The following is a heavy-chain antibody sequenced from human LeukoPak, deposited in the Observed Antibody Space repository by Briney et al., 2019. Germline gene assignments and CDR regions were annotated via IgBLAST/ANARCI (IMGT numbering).Heavy chain of an antibody. D-gene: IGHD2-2*01. CDR3: ARGRHCSSTSCYWDPNNWFDP. Sequence: ASVKVSCKASGYTFTNYDINWVRQATGQGLEWMGWMNPNSGNTGYAQKFQGRVIMTRNTSISTAYMELSSLRSEDTAVYYCARGRHCSSTSCYWDPNNWFDPWGQGTLVTVSS. J-gene: IGHJ5*02. CDR2: MNPNSGNT. CDR1: GYTFTNYD. V-gene: IGHV1-8*01.